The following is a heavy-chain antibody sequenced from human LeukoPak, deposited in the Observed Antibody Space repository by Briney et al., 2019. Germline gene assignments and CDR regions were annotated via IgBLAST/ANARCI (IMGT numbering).Heavy chain of an antibody. J-gene: IGHJ4*02. D-gene: IGHD2-15*01. V-gene: IGHV4-39*01. CDR1: GGSISSSSYY. CDR3: ARRRSGPDYFDY. Sequence: SETLSLTCTVSGGSISSSSYYWGWIRQPPGKGLEWIGSIYYSGSTYYNPSLKRRVTISVDTSKNQFSLKLSSVTAADTAVYYCARRRSGPDYFDYWGQGSLVTVSS. CDR2: IYYSGST.